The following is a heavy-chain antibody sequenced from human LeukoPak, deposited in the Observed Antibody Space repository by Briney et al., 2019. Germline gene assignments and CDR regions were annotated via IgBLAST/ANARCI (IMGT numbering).Heavy chain of an antibody. CDR1: GYSFTSYW. D-gene: IGHD2-2*01. CDR3: ARPPCSSTSCYLDY. V-gene: IGHV5-51*01. J-gene: IGHJ4*02. CDR2: IYPGDSDT. Sequence: GESLQISCKGSGYSFTSYWIGWVRQMPGKGLEWMGIIYPGDSDTRYSPSFQGQVTISADKSISTAYLQWSSLKASDTAIYYCARPPCSSTSCYLDYWGQGTLVTGSS.